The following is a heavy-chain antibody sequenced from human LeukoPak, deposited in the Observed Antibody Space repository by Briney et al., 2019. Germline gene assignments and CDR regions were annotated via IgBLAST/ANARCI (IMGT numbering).Heavy chain of an antibody. J-gene: IGHJ4*02. D-gene: IGHD6-19*01. V-gene: IGHV1-46*01. CDR3: ATSTQWLVPFDY. Sequence: SVKVSCKASGYTFTSYYMHWVRQAPGQGLEWMGIINPSGGSTSYAQKFQGRVTMTRDTSTSTVYMELSSLRSEDTAVYYCATSTQWLVPFDYWGQGTLVTVSS. CDR1: GYTFTSYY. CDR2: INPSGGST.